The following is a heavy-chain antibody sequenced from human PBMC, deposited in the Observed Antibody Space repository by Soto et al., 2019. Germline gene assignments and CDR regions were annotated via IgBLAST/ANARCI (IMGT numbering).Heavy chain of an antibody. V-gene: IGHV4-30-4*01. CDR1: GGSISSGDYY. Sequence: RSLTCTVSGGSISSGDYYWSWIRQPPGKGLGWIGYIYYSGSTYYNPSLKSRVTISVDTSKNQFSLKLSSVTAADTAVYYCARGGLLVREYYYYGMDVWGQGTTVTVSS. D-gene: IGHD3-10*01. CDR2: IYYSGST. J-gene: IGHJ6*02. CDR3: ARGGLLVREYYYYGMDV.